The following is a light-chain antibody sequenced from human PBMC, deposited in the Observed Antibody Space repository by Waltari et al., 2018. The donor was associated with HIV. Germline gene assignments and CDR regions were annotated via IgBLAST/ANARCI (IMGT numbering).Light chain of an antibody. CDR3: SSYTSSSTHV. Sequence: QSALTPPASVSGSPGQSITISCTGTSSDVGGSNYVPWYQQHAGKAPKLMIYELSQRPTGVFNRFSSSEAGNTASLTISGLQAEDEADYYCSSYTSSSTHVFGGGTKLTVL. J-gene: IGLJ2*01. CDR2: ELS. V-gene: IGLV2-14*01. CDR1: SSDVGGSNY.